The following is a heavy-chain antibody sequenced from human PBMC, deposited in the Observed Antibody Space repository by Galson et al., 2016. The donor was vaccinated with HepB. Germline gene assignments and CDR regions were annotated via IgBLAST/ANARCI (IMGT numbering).Heavy chain of an antibody. J-gene: IGHJ6*02. CDR2: INPSDGDT. D-gene: IGHD6-19*01. CDR3: AREDIPVAESGMDV. CDR1: GYTFTNYY. V-gene: IGHV1-46*01. Sequence: SVKVSCKASGYTFTNYYMHWVRQAPGQGLEWMGIINPSDGDTTYAQKFQGRLTVTKDTSTSTVYMELRSLNSEDTAVYYCAREDIPVAESGMDVWGQGTTVTVSS.